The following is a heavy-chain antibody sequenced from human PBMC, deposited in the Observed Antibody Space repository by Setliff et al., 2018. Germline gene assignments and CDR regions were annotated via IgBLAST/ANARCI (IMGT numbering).Heavy chain of an antibody. D-gene: IGHD5-18*01. J-gene: IGHJ4*02. Sequence: SETLSLTCAVSGGSISSGSYYWSWIRQPAGKGLEWIGRIYTSGSTNYNPSLKSRVTISVDTSKNQFSLKLSSVTAADTAVYYCARGGYSYGLGGFPLDYWGQGTLVTVSS. CDR2: IYTSGST. CDR3: ARGGYSYGLGGFPLDY. CDR1: GGSISSGSYY. V-gene: IGHV4-61*02.